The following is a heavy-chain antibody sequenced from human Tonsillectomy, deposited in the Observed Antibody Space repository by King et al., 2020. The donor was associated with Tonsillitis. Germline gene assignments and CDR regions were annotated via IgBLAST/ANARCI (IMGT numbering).Heavy chain of an antibody. CDR2: ISSSSSTI. Sequence: VQLVESGGGLVQPGGSLRLSCAASGFTFSSYSMNWVRQAPGKGLEWVSYISSSSSTIYYADSVKGRFIISRDNAKNSLYLQMNSLRDEDTAVYYCARDERDCSSTSCYAVDHYGMDVWGQGTTVTVSS. CDR3: ARDERDCSSTSCYAVDHYGMDV. D-gene: IGHD2-2*01. CDR1: GFTFSSYS. J-gene: IGHJ6*02. V-gene: IGHV3-48*02.